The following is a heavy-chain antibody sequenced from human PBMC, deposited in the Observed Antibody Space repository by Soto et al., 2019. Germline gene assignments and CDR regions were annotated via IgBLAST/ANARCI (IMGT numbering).Heavy chain of an antibody. V-gene: IGHV3-53*02. CDR2: IYSGGST. CDR3: ATRMITVTTSGIDY. D-gene: IGHD4-17*01. J-gene: IGHJ4*02. Sequence: EVQLVETGGGLIQPGGSLRLSCAASGFTVSRNYMNWVRQAPGKGLAWVSVIYSGGSTYYADSVKGRFTISRDNSKNTLYLQMNSLRAEDTAVYYCATRMITVTTSGIDYWGQGTLVTVSS. CDR1: GFTVSRNY.